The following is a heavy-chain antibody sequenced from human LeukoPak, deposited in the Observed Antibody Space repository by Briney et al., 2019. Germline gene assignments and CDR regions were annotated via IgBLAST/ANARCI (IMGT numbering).Heavy chain of an antibody. J-gene: IGHJ4*02. Sequence: GSVEVSCKASGYTFTGYCMHWVRQAPGQGLEWMGWINLNSGGTNYAHKFQGRVTMTRDTSISTAYMELSRLRSDDTAVYYCARDLTYYYDSSGYTADYWGQGTLVTVSS. CDR2: INLNSGGT. CDR1: GYTFTGYC. V-gene: IGHV1-2*07. CDR3: ARDLTYYYDSSGYTADY. D-gene: IGHD3-22*01.